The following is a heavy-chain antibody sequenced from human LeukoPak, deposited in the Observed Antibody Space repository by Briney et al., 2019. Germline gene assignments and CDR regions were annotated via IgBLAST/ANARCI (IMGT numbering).Heavy chain of an antibody. V-gene: IGHV3-23*01. CDR2: ISGSGGST. J-gene: IGHJ6*02. CDR1: GFTFSSYA. Sequence: GGSLRLSCAASGFTFSSYAMSWVRQAPEKGLEWVSVISGSGGSTYYADSVKGRFTISRDNSKNTLYLQMSSLRAEDTAVYYCAKDLLEKVYGGVGYYGMDVWGQGTTVTVSS. D-gene: IGHD4-23*01. CDR3: AKDLLEKVYGGVGYYGMDV.